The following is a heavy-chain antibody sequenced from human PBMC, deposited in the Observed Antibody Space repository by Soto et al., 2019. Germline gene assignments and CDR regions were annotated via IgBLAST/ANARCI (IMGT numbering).Heavy chain of an antibody. CDR3: ARAAAGTIREFDY. CDR1: GGSISSGGYY. CDR2: IYYSGST. J-gene: IGHJ4*02. V-gene: IGHV4-31*03. D-gene: IGHD6-13*01. Sequence: SETLSLTCTVSGGSISSGGYYWSWIRQHPGKGLEWIGYIYYSGSTYYNPSLKSRVTISVDTSKNQFSLKLSSVTAADTAVYCCARAAAGTIREFDYWGQGTLVTVSS.